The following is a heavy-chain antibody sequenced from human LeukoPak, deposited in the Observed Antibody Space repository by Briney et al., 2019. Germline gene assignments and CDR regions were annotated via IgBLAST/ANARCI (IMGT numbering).Heavy chain of an antibody. J-gene: IGHJ4*02. D-gene: IGHD5-24*01. V-gene: IGHV3-48*04. CDR3: AREASYLEMATPFDY. Sequence: GGSLRLSCAASGFTFSSYSMNWARQAPGKGLEWVSYISSSSSTIYYADSVKGRFTISRDNAKNTLYLQMNSLRAEDTAVYYCAREASYLEMATPFDYWGQGTLVTVSS. CDR1: GFTFSSYS. CDR2: ISSSSSTI.